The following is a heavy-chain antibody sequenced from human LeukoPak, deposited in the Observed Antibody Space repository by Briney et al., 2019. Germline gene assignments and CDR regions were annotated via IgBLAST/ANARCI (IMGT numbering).Heavy chain of an antibody. CDR3: ARGMRRGLDY. V-gene: IGHV4-59*01. J-gene: IGHJ4*02. CDR1: GGSISSYY. Sequence: SETLSLTCTVSGGSISSYYWSWIRQPPGKGLEWIGYIYYSGSTNYNPSLKSRVTISVDTSKNQFSLKLSSMTAADTAVYYCARGMRRGLDYWGQGTLVTVSS. CDR2: IYYSGST.